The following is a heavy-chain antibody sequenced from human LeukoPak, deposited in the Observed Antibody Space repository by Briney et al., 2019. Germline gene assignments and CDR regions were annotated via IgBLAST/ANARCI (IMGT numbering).Heavy chain of an antibody. D-gene: IGHD3-22*01. CDR1: GFTFSSYA. CDR3: ARSKTDSSGYSVDY. J-gene: IGHJ4*02. V-gene: IGHV3-30-3*01. CDR2: ISYDGSNK. Sequence: PGGSLRLSCAASGFTFSSYAMHWVRQAPGKGLEWVAVISYDGSNKYYADSVKGRFTISRDNSKNTLYLQMNSLRAEDTAVYYCARSKTDSSGYSVDYWGQGTLVTVSS.